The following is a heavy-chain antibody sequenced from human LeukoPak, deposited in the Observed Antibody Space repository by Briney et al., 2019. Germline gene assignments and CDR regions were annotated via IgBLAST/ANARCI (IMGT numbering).Heavy chain of an antibody. Sequence: PSETLSLTCTVSGGSVSSSSYHWGWIRQPPGKGLEWIGSVFYSGSTYYNPSLKSRVTMSVDTSKNQSSLKLSSVIAADTAVYYCARLWSTDCSGGSCPHQPNYWGQGTLVAVSS. CDR2: VFYSGST. D-gene: IGHD2-15*01. CDR1: GGSVSSSSYH. V-gene: IGHV4-39*01. J-gene: IGHJ4*02. CDR3: ARLWSTDCSGGSCPHQPNY.